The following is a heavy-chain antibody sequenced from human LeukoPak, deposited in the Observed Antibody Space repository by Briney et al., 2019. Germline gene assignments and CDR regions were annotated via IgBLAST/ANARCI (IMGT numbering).Heavy chain of an antibody. J-gene: IGHJ5*02. Sequence: QPGGSLRLSCATSGFTFSNYEMTWVRQAPGKGLEWISYISDSGSFIDYADSVKGRFTISRDNSKNTLYLQMNSLRAEDTAVYYCAKDDRDWTLFGLNWFDPWGQGTLVTVSS. CDR3: AKDDRDWTLFGLNWFDP. CDR2: ISDSGSFI. D-gene: IGHD1-1*01. CDR1: GFTFSNYE. V-gene: IGHV3-48*03.